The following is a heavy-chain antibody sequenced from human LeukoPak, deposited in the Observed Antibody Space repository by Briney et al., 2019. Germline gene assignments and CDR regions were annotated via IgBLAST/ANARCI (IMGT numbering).Heavy chain of an antibody. D-gene: IGHD3-9*01. V-gene: IGHV3-74*01. CDR2: INSDGSST. J-gene: IGHJ6*03. CDR3: ARGLRYYYYYYMDA. CDR1: GFTFSIYW. Sequence: PGGSLRLSCAASGFTFSIYWMHWVRQAPGKGLVWVSRINSDGSSTSYADSVKGRFTISRDNAKNTLHLQMNSLRAEDTALYYCARGLRYYYYYYMDAWGKGTTVTVSS.